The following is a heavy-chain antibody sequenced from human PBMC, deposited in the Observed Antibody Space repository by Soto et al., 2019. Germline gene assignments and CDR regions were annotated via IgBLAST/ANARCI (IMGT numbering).Heavy chain of an antibody. Sequence: QVQLVEAGGGVVQPGRSLRLSCAASGFTFNSYGMHWVRQAPGKGLEWVAVIWYDGSNKYYADSVKGRFTISRDNSKNTLYLQMNSLRAEDTAVYYCARISYYYYYLDVWGKGTTVTVSS. CDR3: ARISYYYYYLDV. V-gene: IGHV3-33*01. J-gene: IGHJ6*03. CDR1: GFTFNSYG. CDR2: IWYDGSNK.